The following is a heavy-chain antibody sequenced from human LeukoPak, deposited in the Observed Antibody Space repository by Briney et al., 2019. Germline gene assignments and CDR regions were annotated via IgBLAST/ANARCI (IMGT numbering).Heavy chain of an antibody. J-gene: IGHJ4*02. CDR3: VRGGRGYSKAYFGC. CDR1: GFTFGDHG. V-gene: IGHV3-49*03. D-gene: IGHD5-18*01. Sequence: GGSLRLSCIASGFTFGDHGMSWFRQAPGKGLEWVGFIRSKMYGGAVDYAASVKGRFTISRDNSNSIVYLQMNSLKTEDTAVYHCVRGGRGYSKAYFGCWGQGTLVTASS. CDR2: IRSKMYGGAV.